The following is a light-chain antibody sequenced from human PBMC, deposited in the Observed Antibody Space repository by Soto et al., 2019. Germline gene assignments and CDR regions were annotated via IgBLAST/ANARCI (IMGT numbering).Light chain of an antibody. CDR3: QSSDSSLSGLWV. CDR2: GTS. J-gene: IGLJ3*02. V-gene: IGLV1-40*01. Sequence: QPVLTQPPSVSGAPGQRVTISCTGSTSNIGAGSDVHWYQQVPGTAPKLLIHGTSYRPSGVPDRFSGSKSGTSASLAITGLQAEAEAKYYCQSSDSSLSGLWVFGGGTKLTVL. CDR1: TSNIGAGSD.